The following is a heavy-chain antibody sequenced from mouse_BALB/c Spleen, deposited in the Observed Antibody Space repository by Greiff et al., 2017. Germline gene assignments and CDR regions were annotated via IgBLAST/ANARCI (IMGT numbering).Heavy chain of an antibody. J-gene: IGHJ4*01. Sequence: VQLQQPGAELVKPGTSVKLSCKASGYNFTSYWINWVKLRPGQGLEWIGDIYPGSGSTNYNEKFKSKATLTVDTSSSTAYMQLRSLASEDSALYYCANYDGYYYAMDYWGQGTSVTVSS. D-gene: IGHD2-3*01. CDR2: IYPGSGST. CDR3: ANYDGYYYAMDY. CDR1: GYNFTSYW. V-gene: IGHV1-55*01.